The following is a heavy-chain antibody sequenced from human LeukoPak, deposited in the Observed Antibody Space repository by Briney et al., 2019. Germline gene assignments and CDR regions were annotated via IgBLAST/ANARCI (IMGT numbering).Heavy chain of an antibody. CDR2: ISYDGSNK. CDR1: GFTFSSYA. V-gene: IGHV3-30*04. Sequence: RRSLRLSCAASGFTFSSYAMHWVRQAPGKGLEWVAVISYDGSNKYYADSVKGRFTISRDNSKNTLYLQMNSLRAEDTAVYYCARGEGRLGYCSSTRCPDGAFDIWGQGTMVTVSS. J-gene: IGHJ3*02. CDR3: ARGEGRLGYCSSTRCPDGAFDI. D-gene: IGHD2-2*01.